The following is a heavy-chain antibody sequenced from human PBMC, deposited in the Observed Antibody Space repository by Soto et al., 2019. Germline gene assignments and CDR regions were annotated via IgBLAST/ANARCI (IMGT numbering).Heavy chain of an antibody. Sequence: GYGLAGRSLRWAQHSTGQGLEWMGWINPNSGGTNYAQKFQGRVTMTRDTSISTAYMELSRLRSDDTAVYYCAREYVVMPAITSWFASWGKGTLDTVSS. D-gene: IGHD2-21*02. CDR2: INPNSGGT. V-gene: IGHV1-2*02. CDR1: GYGLAGRS. J-gene: IGHJ5*01. CDR3: AREYVVMPAITSWFAS.